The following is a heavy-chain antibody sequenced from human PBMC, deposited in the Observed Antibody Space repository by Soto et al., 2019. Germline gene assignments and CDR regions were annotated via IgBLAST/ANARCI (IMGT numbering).Heavy chain of an antibody. V-gene: IGHV1-18*01. CDR1: GYTFTTYG. D-gene: IGHD4-17*01. CDR3: ARDNYGHGDY. J-gene: IGHJ4*02. CDR2: ISAYNGNT. Sequence: ASVKVSCKASGYTFTTYGMSWVRQAPGQGLEWMGWISAYNGNTNYAQKLQGRVTMTTDTSTSTAYMELRRLRSDDTAVYYCARDNYGHGDYWGQGTLVTVSS.